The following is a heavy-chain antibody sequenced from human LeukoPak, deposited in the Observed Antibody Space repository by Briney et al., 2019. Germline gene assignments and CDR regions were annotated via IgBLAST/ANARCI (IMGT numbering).Heavy chain of an antibody. CDR3: ARATEPGSSTWDWFDP. CDR2: IYYGGST. CDR1: GGSIRSSSYY. V-gene: IGHV4-39*07. D-gene: IGHD2-2*01. Sequence: SETLSLTCTVSGGSIRSSSYYWGWIRQPPGKGLEWIGNIYYGGSTYYNPSLKSRVTTSIDTSKNQFSLKLSSVTAADTAVYYCARATEPGSSTWDWFDPWGQGTLVTVYS. J-gene: IGHJ5*02.